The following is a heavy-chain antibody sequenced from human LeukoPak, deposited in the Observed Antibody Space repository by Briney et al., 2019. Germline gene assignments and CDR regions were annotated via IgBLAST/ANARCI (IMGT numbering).Heavy chain of an antibody. CDR2: ISSSSSYI. J-gene: IGHJ4*02. D-gene: IGHD3-22*01. Sequence: GGSLRPSCAASGFTFSSYSMNWVRQAPGKGLEWVSSISSSSSYIYYADSVKGRFTISRDNAKNSLYLQMNSLRAEDTAVYYCARKRVYYDSSGYYDYWGQGTLVTVSS. CDR3: ARKRVYYDSSGYYDY. V-gene: IGHV3-21*01. CDR1: GFTFSSYS.